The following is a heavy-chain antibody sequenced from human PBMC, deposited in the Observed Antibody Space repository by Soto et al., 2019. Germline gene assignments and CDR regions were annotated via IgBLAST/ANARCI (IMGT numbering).Heavy chain of an antibody. CDR2: VNAGNGNT. Sequence: GASVKVSCKASGYTFTSYAMHWVRQAPGQRLEWIGWVNAGNGNTKYSQKFQGRVTITRDTSASAAYMELSSLRSEDTAVYYCARGYYDSRKDYWGQGTLVTVSS. CDR1: GYTFTSYA. CDR3: ARGYYDSRKDY. J-gene: IGHJ4*02. D-gene: IGHD3-22*01. V-gene: IGHV1-3*01.